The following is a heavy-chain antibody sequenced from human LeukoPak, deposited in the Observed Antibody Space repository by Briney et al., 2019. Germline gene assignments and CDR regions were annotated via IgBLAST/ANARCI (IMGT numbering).Heavy chain of an antibody. D-gene: IGHD1-26*01. Sequence: GGSLRLSCAFSGFTINDYGVNWVRRAPGKGLEWLSHTSVNGAVTTYADSVKGRFTISSDTAKNSLYLQLNSLTVGDTGLYYCVRDPRGDGSSTFGYWGQGTLVTVSS. J-gene: IGHJ4*02. CDR3: VRDPRGDGSSTFGY. V-gene: IGHV3-48*01. CDR1: GFTINDYG. CDR2: TSVNGAVT.